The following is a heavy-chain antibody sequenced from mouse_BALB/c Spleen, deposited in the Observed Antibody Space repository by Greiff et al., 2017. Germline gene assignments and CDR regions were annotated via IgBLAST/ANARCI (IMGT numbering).Heavy chain of an antibody. V-gene: IGHV2-9*02. D-gene: IGHD1-1*01. Sequence: VQVVESGPGLVAPSQSLSITCTVSGFSLTSYGVHWVRQPPGKGLEWLGVIWAGGSTNYNSALMSRLSISKDNSKSQVFLKMNSLQTDDTAMYYCARDGYGYYYAMDYWGQGTSVTVSS. J-gene: IGHJ4*01. CDR1: GFSLTSYG. CDR2: IWAGGST. CDR3: ARDGYGYYYAMDY.